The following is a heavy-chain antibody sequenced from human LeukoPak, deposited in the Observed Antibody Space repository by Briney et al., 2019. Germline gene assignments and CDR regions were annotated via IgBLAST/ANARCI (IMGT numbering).Heavy chain of an antibody. J-gene: IGHJ6*03. Sequence: PGGALRLSCAASGFTFSSYDMTWVRQAPGRGLEWVSSISSSSSYIYYADSVKGRFTISRDNAKNSLYLQMNSLRAEDTAVYYCARAYSETYGLGYYYMDVWGKGTTVTISS. CDR2: ISSSSSYI. D-gene: IGHD1-26*01. V-gene: IGHV3-21*01. CDR1: GFTFSSYD. CDR3: ARAYSETYGLGYYYMDV.